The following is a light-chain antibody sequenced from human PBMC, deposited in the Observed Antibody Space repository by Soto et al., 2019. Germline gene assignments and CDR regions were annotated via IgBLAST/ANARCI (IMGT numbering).Light chain of an antibody. CDR2: EVN. Sequence: QSALTQPPSASGSPGQSVTISCTGTSSDVGGYNFVSWYQQHPGKAPKLMIYEVNKRPSGVPDRFSGSKSGSTASLTVSGLQAEDEADYHCSSYAGSTNFVVFGGGTKLT. CDR1: SSDVGGYNF. V-gene: IGLV2-8*01. J-gene: IGLJ2*01. CDR3: SSYAGSTNFVV.